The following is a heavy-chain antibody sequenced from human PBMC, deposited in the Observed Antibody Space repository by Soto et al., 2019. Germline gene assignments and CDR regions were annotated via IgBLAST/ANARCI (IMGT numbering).Heavy chain of an antibody. D-gene: IGHD1-1*01. CDR1: GDSISSPHYY. CDR3: ARATGTLRSRNCDY. CDR2: IYHTGST. J-gene: IGHJ4*02. V-gene: IGHV4-30-4*01. Sequence: PSETLSLTCTVSGDSISSPHYYWTWIRQPPGKGLEWIGSIYHTGSTYYSKSLRSRLTMSVDTSKSQFSLRLSSVTAADTAVYYCARATGTLRSRNCDYWGQGSLVTVSS.